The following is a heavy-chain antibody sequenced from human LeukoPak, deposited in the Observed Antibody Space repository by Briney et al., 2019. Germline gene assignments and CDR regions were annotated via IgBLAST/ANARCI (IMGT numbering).Heavy chain of an antibody. CDR1: GFTFDDYG. CDR3: ARDPSLTAARRWFDH. J-gene: IGHJ5*02. Sequence: PGGSLRLSCAASGFTFDDYGMSWVRQAPGKGLEWVSGINWNGGSTGYADSVKGRFTISRDNAKNSLYLQMNSLRAEDTALYYCARDPSLTAARRWFDHWGQGTLVTVSS. D-gene: IGHD6-6*01. CDR2: INWNGGST. V-gene: IGHV3-20*04.